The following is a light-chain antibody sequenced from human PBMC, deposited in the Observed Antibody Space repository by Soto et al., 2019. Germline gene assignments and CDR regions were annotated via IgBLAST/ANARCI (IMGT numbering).Light chain of an antibody. J-gene: IGLJ2*01. CDR2: DVS. CDR3: SSYTSSSTLV. CDR1: SSDVGGYNY. Sequence: QSALTQSASVSGSPGHSITISCTGTSSDVGGYNYVSWYQQHPGKDPKRIIYDVSYRSSGVTNRFSGSKSGNTAYLTISGLQAEDEADYYCSSYTSSSTLVFGGGTKINVL. V-gene: IGLV2-14*01.